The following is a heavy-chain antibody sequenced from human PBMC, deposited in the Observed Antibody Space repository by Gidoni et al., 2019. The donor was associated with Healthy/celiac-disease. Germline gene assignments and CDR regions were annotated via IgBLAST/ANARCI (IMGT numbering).Heavy chain of an antibody. J-gene: IGHJ4*02. CDR1: GFTFSSYA. CDR2: ISGSGGSK. D-gene: IGHD3-22*01. V-gene: IGHV3-23*01. Sequence: EVQLLESGGGLVQPGGSLRLSCAASGFTFSSYAMSWVRQAPGKGLEWVSAISGSGGSKYYADSVKGRFTISRDNSKNTLYLQMNSMRAEDTAVYYCAKDSIVVVTQFDYWGQGTLVTVSS. CDR3: AKDSIVVVTQFDY.